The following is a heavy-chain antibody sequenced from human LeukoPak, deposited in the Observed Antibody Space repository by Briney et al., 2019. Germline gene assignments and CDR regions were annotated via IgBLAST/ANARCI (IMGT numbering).Heavy chain of an antibody. CDR1: GFTFSSYS. D-gene: IGHD6-19*01. CDR2: ISSSSSYI. Sequence: GSLRLSCAASGFTFSSYSMNWVRQAPGKGLEWVSSISSSSSYIYYADPVKGRFTISRDNAKNSLYLQMNSLRAEDTAVYYCARSRDGSSGWYAYFDYWGQGTLVTVSS. V-gene: IGHV3-21*01. J-gene: IGHJ4*02. CDR3: ARSRDGSSGWYAYFDY.